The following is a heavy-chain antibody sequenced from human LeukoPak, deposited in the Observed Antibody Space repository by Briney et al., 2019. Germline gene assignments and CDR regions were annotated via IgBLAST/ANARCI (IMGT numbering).Heavy chain of an antibody. CDR3: ARAPRGIRLLDY. CDR2: INHSGST. D-gene: IGHD3-16*01. V-gene: IGHV4-34*01. Sequence: SETLSLTCAVYGGSFSGYYWSWIRQPPGKGLEWLGEINHSGSTNYNPSLKGRVTISVDTSKNQFSLKLSSVTAADTAVYYCARAPRGIRLLDYWGQGTLVTVSS. J-gene: IGHJ4*02. CDR1: GGSFSGYY.